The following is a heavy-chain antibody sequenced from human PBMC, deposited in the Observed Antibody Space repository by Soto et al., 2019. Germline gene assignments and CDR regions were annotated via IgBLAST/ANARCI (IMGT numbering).Heavy chain of an antibody. Sequence: PGGSLRLSCVASGITFWSRAMILCRQAPGEGLEWVSTITDTGGDAKYADSVRGRFTISRDNSKNTLYLQMSSLRAEDSAVYYCARGSTDSYPGSRIFDFWGRGTLVTVSS. D-gene: IGHD3-10*01. J-gene: IGHJ4*02. CDR3: ARGSTDSYPGSRIFDF. CDR2: ITDTGGDA. CDR1: GITFWSRA. V-gene: IGHV3-23*01.